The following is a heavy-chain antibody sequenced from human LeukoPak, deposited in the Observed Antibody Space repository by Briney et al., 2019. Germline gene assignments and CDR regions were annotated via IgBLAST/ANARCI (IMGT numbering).Heavy chain of an antibody. CDR1: GFTVSSNY. J-gene: IGHJ6*02. Sequence: GGSLRLSCAASGFTVSSNYMSWVRQAPGKGLEWVSVIYSGGSTYYADSVKGRFTISRDNSKNTLYLQMNSLRAEDTAMYYCARFIGYCSSTSCYNHGMDVWGQGTTVTVSS. V-gene: IGHV3-53*01. D-gene: IGHD2-2*02. CDR3: ARFIGYCSSTSCYNHGMDV. CDR2: IYSGGST.